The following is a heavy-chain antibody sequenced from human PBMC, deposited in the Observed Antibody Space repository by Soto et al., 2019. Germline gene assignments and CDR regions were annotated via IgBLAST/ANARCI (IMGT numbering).Heavy chain of an antibody. CDR3: ARPHSSSWVGY. Sequence: QLQLQESGPGLVKPSETLSLTCTVSGGSISSSSYYWGWIRQPPGKGLEWIGSIYYSGSTYYNPSLKSRVTISVDTSKNQFSLKLSSVTAADTAVYYCARPHSSSWVGYWGQGTLVTVSS. CDR2: IYYSGST. CDR1: GGSISSSSYY. V-gene: IGHV4-39*01. D-gene: IGHD6-6*01. J-gene: IGHJ4*02.